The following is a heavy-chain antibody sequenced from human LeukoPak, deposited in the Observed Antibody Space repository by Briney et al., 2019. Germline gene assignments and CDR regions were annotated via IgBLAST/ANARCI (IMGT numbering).Heavy chain of an antibody. CDR3: ARVGRMGYYFDY. V-gene: IGHV4-38-2*02. D-gene: IGHD2-15*01. J-gene: IGHJ4*02. CDR1: GYSISSGYY. Sequence: SETLSLTCTVSGYSISSGYYWGWIRQPPGKGLEWIGSIYHSGSTYYNPSLKSRVTISVDTSKNQFSLKLSSVTAADTALYYCARVGRMGYYFDYWGQGTLVTVAS. CDR2: IYHSGST.